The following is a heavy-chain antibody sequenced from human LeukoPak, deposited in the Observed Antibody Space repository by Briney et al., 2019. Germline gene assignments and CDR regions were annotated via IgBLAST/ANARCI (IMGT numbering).Heavy chain of an antibody. CDR2: IYYSGST. CDR3: ARAEGTVTADFDY. J-gene: IGHJ4*02. Sequence: NPSETLSLTCTVSGGSISSSSYYWGWIRQPPGKGLEWIGSIYYSGSTYYNPSLKSRVTISVDTSKNQFSLKLSSVTAADTAVYYCARAEGTVTADFDYWGQGTLVTVSS. V-gene: IGHV4-39*07. CDR1: GGSISSSSYY. D-gene: IGHD4-17*01.